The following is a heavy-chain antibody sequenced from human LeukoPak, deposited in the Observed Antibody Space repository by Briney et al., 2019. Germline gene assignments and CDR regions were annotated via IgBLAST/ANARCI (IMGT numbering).Heavy chain of an antibody. D-gene: IGHD3-10*01. CDR3: ARTRSGYYYYYGMDV. CDR2: INHSGST. CDR1: GGSFSGYY. V-gene: IGHV4-34*01. Sequence: PSETLSLTCAVYGGSFSGYYWSWIRQPLGKGLEWIGEINHSGSTNYNPSLKSRVTISVDTSKNQFSLKLSSVTAADTAVYYCARTRSGYYYYYGMDVWGQGTTVTVSS. J-gene: IGHJ6*02.